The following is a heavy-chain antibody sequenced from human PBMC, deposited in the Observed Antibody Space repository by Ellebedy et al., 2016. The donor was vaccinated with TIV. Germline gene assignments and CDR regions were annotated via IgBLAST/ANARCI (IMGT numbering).Heavy chain of an antibody. V-gene: IGHV4-34*01. D-gene: IGHD6-13*01. CDR1: GGSFSGYY. Sequence: SETLSLTXAVYGGSFSGYYWSWIRQPPGKGLEWIGEINHSGSTNYNPSLKSRVTISVDTSKNQFSLKLSSVTAADTAVYYCARVAAGWYYYYGMDVWGQGTTVTVSS. CDR3: ARVAAGWYYYYGMDV. CDR2: INHSGST. J-gene: IGHJ6*02.